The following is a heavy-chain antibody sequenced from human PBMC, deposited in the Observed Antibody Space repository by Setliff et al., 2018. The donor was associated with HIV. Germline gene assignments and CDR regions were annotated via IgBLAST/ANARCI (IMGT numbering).Heavy chain of an antibody. V-gene: IGHV4-39*07. Sequence: PSETLSLTCTVSGGSISSSSYYWGWIRQPPGKGLEWIATIYYSGSTYYNPSLKSRVTISVDTSKNQFSLTLNSVTAADTAVYYCARGSRQLTIFGVVFKTNYYFMDVWGKGTAVTVSS. D-gene: IGHD3-3*01. CDR3: ARGSRQLTIFGVVFKTNYYFMDV. CDR2: IYYSGST. CDR1: GGSISSSSYY. J-gene: IGHJ6*03.